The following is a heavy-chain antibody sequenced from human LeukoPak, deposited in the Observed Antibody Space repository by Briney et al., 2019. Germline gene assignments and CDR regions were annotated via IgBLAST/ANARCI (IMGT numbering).Heavy chain of an antibody. Sequence: GGSLRLSCAASGFSFSGYWIHWVRQVPGKGLMWVSRINNEGSFTDYADSVKGRLTISRDNAKNILHLQMNSLAAQDTAVYYCARQSSANYNFYLDVWGKGTTVTVSS. D-gene: IGHD2-2*01. CDR3: ARQSSANYNFYLDV. CDR2: INNEGSFT. V-gene: IGHV3-74*01. J-gene: IGHJ6*03. CDR1: GFSFSGYW.